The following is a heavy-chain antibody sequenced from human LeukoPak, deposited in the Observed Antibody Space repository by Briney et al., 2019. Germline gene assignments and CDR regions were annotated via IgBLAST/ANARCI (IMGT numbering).Heavy chain of an antibody. CDR2: IYYSGST. V-gene: IGHV4-39*01. CDR1: GGSISSSSYY. Sequence: KSSETLSLTCTVSGGSISSSSYYWGWIRQPPGKGLEWIGDIYYSGSTYYSPSLKSRVTISVDTSKNQFSLKVSSVTAADTAVYYCARQPSYYFDYWGQGTLVTVSS. CDR3: ARQPSYYFDY. D-gene: IGHD6-6*01. J-gene: IGHJ4*02.